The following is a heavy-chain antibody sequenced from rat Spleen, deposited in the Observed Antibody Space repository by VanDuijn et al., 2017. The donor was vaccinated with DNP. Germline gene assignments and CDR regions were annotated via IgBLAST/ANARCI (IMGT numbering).Heavy chain of an antibody. Sequence: EVQLVESGGGLVQPGRSLKLSCAASGFTFSNYGMAWVRQAPGKGLEWIGQINKDSSTINYIPSLKDKFTISRDNAQNTLYLQMSKLGSEDTAFYYCVREDRGVDAWGQGASVTVSS. D-gene: IGHD1-11*01. CDR2: INKDSSTI. CDR1: GFTFSNYG. V-gene: IGHV4-2*01. J-gene: IGHJ4*01. CDR3: VREDRGVDA.